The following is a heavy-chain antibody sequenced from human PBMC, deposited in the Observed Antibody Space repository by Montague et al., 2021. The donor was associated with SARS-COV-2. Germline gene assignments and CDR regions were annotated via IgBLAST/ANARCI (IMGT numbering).Heavy chain of an antibody. CDR2: IDWDDDE. CDR1: GFSLSTSGMC. J-gene: IGHJ4*02. D-gene: IGHD3-9*01. CDR3: ARIRDYDILTGSYSGFDY. V-gene: IGHV2-70*01. Sequence: PALVKPTQTLTLTCTFSGFSLSTSGMCVSWIRQPPGKALEWLALIDWDDDEYYSTSLKTRLTISKDTSKNQVVLTMTNMEPVDTATYYCARIRDYDILTGSYSGFDYWGQGTLVTVSS.